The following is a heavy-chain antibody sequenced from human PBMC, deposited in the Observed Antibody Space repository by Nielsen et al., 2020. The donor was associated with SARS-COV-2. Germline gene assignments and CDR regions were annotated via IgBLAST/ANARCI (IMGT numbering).Heavy chain of an antibody. CDR3: ARVDRDYYHSSGPFDY. Sequence: GESLKISCVASEFTFSSYAMSWVRQAPGKGLEWMAVISNDGKNEYYADSVKGRFTISRDISKNTLYLQMNSLRAEDTAVYYCARVDRDYYHSSGPFDYWGQGALVTVSS. CDR2: ISNDGKNE. D-gene: IGHD3-22*01. J-gene: IGHJ4*02. CDR1: EFTFSSYA. V-gene: IGHV3-30*04.